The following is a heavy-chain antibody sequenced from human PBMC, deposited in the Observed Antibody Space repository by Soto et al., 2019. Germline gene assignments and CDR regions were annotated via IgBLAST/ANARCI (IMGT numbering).Heavy chain of an antibody. J-gene: IGHJ6*02. CDR2: ISSSGSTI. D-gene: IGHD6-6*01. Sequence: GGSLRLSSAASGFTFSSYEMNWVRQAPGKGLEWVSYISSSGSTIYYADSVKGRFTISRDNAKNSLYLQMNSLRAEDTAVYYCARERTYSSSNYYYYGMDVWGQGTTVTVSS. CDR1: GFTFSSYE. V-gene: IGHV3-48*03. CDR3: ARERTYSSSNYYYYGMDV.